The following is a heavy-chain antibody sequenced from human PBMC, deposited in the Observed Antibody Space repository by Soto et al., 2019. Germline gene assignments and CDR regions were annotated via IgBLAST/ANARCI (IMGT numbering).Heavy chain of an antibody. D-gene: IGHD1-26*01. V-gene: IGHV3-21*01. CDR2: ISSSSSYI. J-gene: IGHJ5*02. CDR1: GFTFSSYS. CDR3: ARERVGTLGTNWFDP. Sequence: ESGGGLVKPGGSLRLSCAASGFTFSSYSMNWVRQAPGKGLEWVSSISSSSSYIYYADSVKGRFTISRDNAKNSLYLQMNSLRAEDTAVYYCARERVGTLGTNWFDPWGQGTLVTVSS.